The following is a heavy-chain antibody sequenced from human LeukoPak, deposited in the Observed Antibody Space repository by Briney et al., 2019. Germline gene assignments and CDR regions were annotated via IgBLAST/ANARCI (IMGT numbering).Heavy chain of an antibody. CDR1: GFTFDDYA. CDR2: ISWNSGSI. D-gene: IGHD6-6*01. Sequence: GGSLRLSCAASGFTFDDYAMHWVRHAPGKGLEWVSGISWNSGSIGYADSVKGRFTISRDNAKNSLYLQMNSLRAEDMALYYCAKDVGGSIAAPHGAFDIWGQGTMVTVSS. J-gene: IGHJ3*02. CDR3: AKDVGGSIAAPHGAFDI. V-gene: IGHV3-9*03.